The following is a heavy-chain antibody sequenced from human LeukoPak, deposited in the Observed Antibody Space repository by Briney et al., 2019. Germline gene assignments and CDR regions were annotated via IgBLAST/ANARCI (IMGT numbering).Heavy chain of an antibody. J-gene: IGHJ4*02. CDR2: IGGSGGST. CDR1: GFTFSSYA. D-gene: IGHD3-22*01. Sequence: GGSLRLSCAASGFTFSSYAMSWVRQAPGKGLEWVSAIGGSGGSTYYADSVKGRFTISRDNSKNTLYLQMNSLRAEDTAVYYCAKWGNPDYYDSSGPPAPFDYWGQGTLVTVSS. CDR3: AKWGNPDYYDSSGPPAPFDY. V-gene: IGHV3-23*01.